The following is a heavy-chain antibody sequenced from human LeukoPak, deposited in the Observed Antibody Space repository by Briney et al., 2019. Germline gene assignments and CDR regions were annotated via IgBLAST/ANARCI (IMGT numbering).Heavy chain of an antibody. Sequence: SETLSLTCAVYGGSFSGYYWSWIRQPPGKGLEWIGYIYHSGNTYYNPSLKSRVTISVDRSKNQFSLKLSSVTAADTAVYYCARGVPLSGYYYGASYDAFDIWGQGTMVTVSS. D-gene: IGHD3-22*01. J-gene: IGHJ3*02. V-gene: IGHV4-34*01. CDR3: ARGVPLSGYYYGASYDAFDI. CDR2: IYHSGNT. CDR1: GGSFSGYY.